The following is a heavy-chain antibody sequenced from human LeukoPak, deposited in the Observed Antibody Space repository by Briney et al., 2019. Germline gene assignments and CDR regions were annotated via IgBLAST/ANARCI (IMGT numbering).Heavy chain of an antibody. V-gene: IGHV4-31*03. D-gene: IGHD6-19*01. Sequence: SETLSLTCTVSGGSISIGGYYWSWIRQHPGKGLEWIGYIYYNGNTYYNPSLKSRLTISGDTSENQFSLKLSSVTAADTAVYFCARQVVAVAGTGYFDYWGQGTLVTVSS. CDR1: GGSISIGGYY. CDR2: IYYNGNT. J-gene: IGHJ4*02. CDR3: ARQVVAVAGTGYFDY.